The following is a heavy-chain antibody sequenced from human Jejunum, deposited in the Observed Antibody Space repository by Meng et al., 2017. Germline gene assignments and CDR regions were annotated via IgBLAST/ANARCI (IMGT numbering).Heavy chain of an antibody. CDR2: INSNTGNP. J-gene: IGHJ5*02. CDR3: ARVGTTYYGSGKYNWFDP. V-gene: IGHV7-4-1*02. CDR1: GYSFTSYA. D-gene: IGHD3-10*01. Sequence: QMQLVQSGSELREPGASVKVSCKASGYSFTSYAINWLRQAPGQGLAWMGWINSNTGNPTYAQGFTGRFVFSLDTSVSTAYLQISSLKTEDTAVYYCARVGTTYYGSGKYNWFDPWGQGTLVTVSS.